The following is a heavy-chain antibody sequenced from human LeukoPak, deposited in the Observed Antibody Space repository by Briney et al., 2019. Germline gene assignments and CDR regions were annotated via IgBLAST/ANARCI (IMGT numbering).Heavy chain of an antibody. V-gene: IGHV4-39*07. CDR2: IYYSGST. CDR1: GGSISSSSYY. CDR3: ARDVGGYCSCTSCYPGGAFDI. D-gene: IGHD2-2*01. J-gene: IGHJ3*02. Sequence: SETLSLTCTVSGGSISSSSYYWGWIRQPPGKGLEWIGSIYYSGSTYYNPSLKSRVTISVDTSKNQFSLKLSSVTAADTAVYYCARDVGGYCSCTSCYPGGAFDIWGQGTMVTVSS.